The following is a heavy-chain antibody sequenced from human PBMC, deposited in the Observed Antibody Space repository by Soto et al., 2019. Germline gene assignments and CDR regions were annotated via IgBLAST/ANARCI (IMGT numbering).Heavy chain of an antibody. CDR1: GYTFTNYW. Sequence: GESLKISCRGSGYTFTNYWIGWVRQMPGKGLEWMGVIYPSDSDTRYSPSFRGQVTISVDKSINTAYLQWSSLKASDTAMYYCARPREYSYGCEYWGQGTLVTVSS. CDR3: ARPREYSYGCEY. V-gene: IGHV5-51*01. CDR2: IYPSDSDT. J-gene: IGHJ4*02. D-gene: IGHD5-18*01.